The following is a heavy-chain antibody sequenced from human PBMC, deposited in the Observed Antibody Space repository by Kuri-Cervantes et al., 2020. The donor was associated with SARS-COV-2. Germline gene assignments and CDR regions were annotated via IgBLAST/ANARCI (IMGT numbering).Heavy chain of an antibody. CDR3: ARDLGVVVPAIDYGMDV. V-gene: IGHV3-33*01. Sequence: GESLKISCAASGFTFSSYGMHWVRQAPGKGLEWVAVIWYDGSNKYYADSVKGRFTISRDNSKNTLYLQMNSLRAEDTAVYYCARDLGVVVPAIDYGMDVWGQGTTVTVSS. J-gene: IGHJ6*02. D-gene: IGHD2-2*01. CDR2: IWYDGSNK. CDR1: GFTFSSYG.